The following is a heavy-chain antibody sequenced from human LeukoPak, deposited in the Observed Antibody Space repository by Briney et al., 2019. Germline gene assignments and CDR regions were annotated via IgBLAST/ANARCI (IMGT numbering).Heavy chain of an antibody. V-gene: IGHV4-34*01. J-gene: IGHJ4*02. D-gene: IGHD3-10*01. CDR3: ARGRSRGWFGDFDFDY. CDR2: INHSGST. Sequence: SETLSLTCAVYGGSFSGYYWSWIRQPPGKGPEWIGEINHSGSTNYNPSLKSRVTISVDTSKNQFSLKLSSVTAADTAVYYCARGRSRGWFGDFDFDYWGQGTLVTVSS. CDR1: GGSFSGYY.